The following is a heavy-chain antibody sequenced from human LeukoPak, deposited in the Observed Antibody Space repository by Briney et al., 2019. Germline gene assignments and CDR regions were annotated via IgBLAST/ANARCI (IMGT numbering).Heavy chain of an antibody. J-gene: IGHJ5*02. CDR3: ARDYAYGDYEGWFDP. V-gene: IGHV3-33*08. CDR1: GFTFNNYG. D-gene: IGHD4-17*01. Sequence: GGSLRLSCAASGFTFNNYGMHWVRQAPGKGLEWVAVIWYDGSNKYYADSVKGRFTISRDNSKNTLYLQMNSLRAEDTAVYYCARDYAYGDYEGWFDPWGKGTLVTVSS. CDR2: IWYDGSNK.